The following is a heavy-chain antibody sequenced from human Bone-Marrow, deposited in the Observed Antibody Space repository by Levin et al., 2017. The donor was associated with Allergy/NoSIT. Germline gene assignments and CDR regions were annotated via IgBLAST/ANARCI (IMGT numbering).Heavy chain of an antibody. CDR1: GFTFSIYA. J-gene: IGHJ4*02. D-gene: IGHD6-6*01. CDR3: AKDYGSSLYYFDY. Sequence: PGGSLRLSCAASGFTFSIYAMSWVRQAPGKGLEWVSGIGGSDGRTYYAASVKGRFTISRDNSKNTLYLQMNSLRAEDTAVYYCAKDYGSSLYYFDYWGPGTLVTVSS. CDR2: IGGSDGRT. V-gene: IGHV3-23*01.